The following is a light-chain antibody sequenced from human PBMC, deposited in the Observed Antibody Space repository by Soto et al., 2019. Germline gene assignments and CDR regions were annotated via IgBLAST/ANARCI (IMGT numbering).Light chain of an antibody. CDR3: SSYTSSSTTYV. CDR1: SSDVGGYNY. Sequence: QSVLTQPASVSGSPGQSITISCTGTSSDVGGYNYVSWYQQHPVKAPKLMIYDVTNRPSGVSDRFSGSKSGNTASLTISGLQAEDEADYYCSSYTSSSTTYVFGNVTKVTVL. CDR2: DVT. V-gene: IGLV2-14*01. J-gene: IGLJ1*01.